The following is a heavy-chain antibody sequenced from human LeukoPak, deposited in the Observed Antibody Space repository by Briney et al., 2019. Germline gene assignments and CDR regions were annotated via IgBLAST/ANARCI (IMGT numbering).Heavy chain of an antibody. D-gene: IGHD1-1*01. CDR1: VYTFDTSS. CDR3: TRVRNSNNWWGAFDI. CDR2: ISPNNGNT. V-gene: IGHV1-18*01. Sequence: ASVKVSSKAFVYTFDTSSISWVRQAAGQRLEWMGWISPNNGNTHYAQGVQGRVTMTTDTSRSTAYMELRSLRSDDTAVYYCTRVRNSNNWWGAFDIWGQGTMVTVSS. J-gene: IGHJ3*02.